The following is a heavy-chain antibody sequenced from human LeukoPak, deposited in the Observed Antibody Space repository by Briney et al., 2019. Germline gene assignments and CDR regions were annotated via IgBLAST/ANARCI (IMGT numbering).Heavy chain of an antibody. CDR1: GGTFSSYA. CDR3: ARAYYYDSSAQSTPFDY. CDR2: IIPIFGTA. Sequence: ASVKVSCKASGGTFSSYAISWVRQAPGQGLEWMGGIIPIFGTANYAQKFQGRVTITADESTSTAYMELSSLRSEDTAVYYCARAYYYDSSAQSTPFDYWGQGTLVTVSS. V-gene: IGHV1-69*13. D-gene: IGHD3-22*01. J-gene: IGHJ4*02.